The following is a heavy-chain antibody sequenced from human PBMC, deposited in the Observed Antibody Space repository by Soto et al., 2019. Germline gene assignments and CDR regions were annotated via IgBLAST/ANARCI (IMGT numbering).Heavy chain of an antibody. D-gene: IGHD3-16*01. CDR3: ARGGSSSDNGMDV. CDR2: ISSRSYTI. J-gene: IGHJ6*02. CDR1: GFTFSTYS. Sequence: EVQLVESGGGLVQPGGSLRLSCAASGFTFSTYSMNWVRQAPGKGLEWVSYISSRSYTIYYVDSVKGRFTISRDNAKSWLYLQMRCLGGEDTAVYYCARGGSSSDNGMDVWGQGTRVSVSS. V-gene: IGHV3-48*01.